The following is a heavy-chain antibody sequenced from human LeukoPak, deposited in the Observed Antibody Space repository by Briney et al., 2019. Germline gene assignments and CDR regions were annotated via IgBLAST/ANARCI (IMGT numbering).Heavy chain of an antibody. J-gene: IGHJ4*02. CDR1: GFTFDDYA. D-gene: IGHD2-8*01. Sequence: HPGGSLRLSCAASGFTFDDYAMHWVRQAPGKGLEWVSGISWNSGSIGYADSVKGRFTISRDNAKNSLYLQMNSLRAEDMALYYCAKGGCTNGVCYLHYWGQGTLVTVSS. CDR2: ISWNSGSI. CDR3: AKGGCTNGVCYLHY. V-gene: IGHV3-9*03.